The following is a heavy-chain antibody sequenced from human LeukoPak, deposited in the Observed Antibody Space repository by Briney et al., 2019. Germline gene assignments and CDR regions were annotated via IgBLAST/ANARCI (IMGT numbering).Heavy chain of an antibody. CDR1: GFSFSSYE. V-gene: IGHV3-23*01. CDR2: ISGSGGST. D-gene: IGHD6-25*01. J-gene: IGHJ6*04. Sequence: GGSLRLSCAASGFSFSSYEMNWVRQAPGKGLEWVSAISGSGGSTYYADSVKGRFTISRDNSKNTLYLQMNSLRAEDTAVYYCAKDEIAADVWGKGTTVTISS. CDR3: AKDEIAADV.